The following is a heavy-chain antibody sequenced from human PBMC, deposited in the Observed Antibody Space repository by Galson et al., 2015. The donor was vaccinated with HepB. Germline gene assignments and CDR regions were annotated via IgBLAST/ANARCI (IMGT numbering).Heavy chain of an antibody. Sequence: SLRLSCAVSGFTFDDYAMHWVRQTPGKGLEWVSGISWNSGSIGYAASVKGRFTISRDNAKNPLYLQMNSLRAEDTALYYCAKDEGGFELPEGGNAFHIWGQGTMVTVSS. CDR1: GFTFDDYA. D-gene: IGHD3-16*01. J-gene: IGHJ3*02. CDR3: AKDEGGFELPEGGNAFHI. V-gene: IGHV3-9*01. CDR2: ISWNSGSI.